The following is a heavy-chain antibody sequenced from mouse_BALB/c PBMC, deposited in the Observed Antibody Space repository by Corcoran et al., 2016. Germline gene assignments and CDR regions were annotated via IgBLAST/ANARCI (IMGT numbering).Heavy chain of an antibody. CDR2: ILPGSGST. CDR1: DYTFSNYW. CDR3: ARRVYRYTWFAY. J-gene: IGHJ3*01. V-gene: IGHV1-9*01. Sequence: QVQLQQSGAELMKPGASVKISCKATDYTFSNYWIEWVKQRPGHGLEWIGEILPGSGSTNYNEKFKGKATFTADTSSNTAYMQLSSLTSEDSAVYYCARRVYRYTWFAYWGQGTLVTVSA. D-gene: IGHD2-14*01.